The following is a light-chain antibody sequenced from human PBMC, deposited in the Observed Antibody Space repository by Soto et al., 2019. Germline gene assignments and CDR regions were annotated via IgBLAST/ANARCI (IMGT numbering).Light chain of an antibody. Sequence: DIVMTQSPDSLAVSLSERATINCKSSQSVLYSSNNKNYLAWYQQKPGQPPKLLIYWASTRESGVPDRFSGSGSGTDFTLTISSLQAEDVAVYSCQQYYSAPLTFCGGTKVEIK. CDR3: QQYYSAPLT. CDR1: QSVLYSSNNKNY. J-gene: IGKJ4*01. CDR2: WAS. V-gene: IGKV4-1*01.